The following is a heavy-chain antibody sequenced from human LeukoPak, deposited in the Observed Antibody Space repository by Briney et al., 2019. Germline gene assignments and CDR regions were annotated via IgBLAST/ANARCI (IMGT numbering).Heavy chain of an antibody. CDR1: GFTSSSYS. D-gene: IGHD1-14*01. CDR3: ARVQGGGFRTADY. V-gene: IGHV3-21*01. Sequence: PGGSLRLSCAASGFTSSSYSMNWVRQAPGKGLEWVSSISSSSSYIYYADSVKGRFTISRDNAKNSLYLQMNSLRAEDTAVYYCARVQGGGFRTADYWGQGTLVTVSS. J-gene: IGHJ4*02. CDR2: ISSSSSYI.